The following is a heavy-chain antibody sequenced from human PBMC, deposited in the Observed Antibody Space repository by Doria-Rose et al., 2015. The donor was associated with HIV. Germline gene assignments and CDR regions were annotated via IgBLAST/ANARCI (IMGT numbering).Heavy chain of an antibody. CDR1: GGSISSYY. J-gene: IGHJ6*03. CDR3: ARFRPSRGIYYSLDV. CDR2: IYSSGST. D-gene: IGHD3-10*01. V-gene: IGHV4-4*09. Sequence: TCTVSGGSISSYYWNWIRQPPGKGLEWIGYIYSSGSTHYNSSLKSRVTVSTDTSKNQFSLKLSSVTAADTAVYYCARFRPSRGIYYSLDVWGKGTTVTVSS.